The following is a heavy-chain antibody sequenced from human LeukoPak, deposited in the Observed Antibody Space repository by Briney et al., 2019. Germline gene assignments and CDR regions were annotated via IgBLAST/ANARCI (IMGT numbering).Heavy chain of an antibody. CDR2: IYPGGNT. Sequence: SETLSLTCTVSGDSFSSHYWSWIRQPPGKGLEWVGYIYPGGNTNYNPSLKSRVTISVDKSKNQFSLKLSSVTAADTAVYYCARQLGSSAFDYWGRGTLVTVSS. V-gene: IGHV4-4*09. J-gene: IGHJ4*02. CDR3: ARQLGSSAFDY. CDR1: GDSFSSHY. D-gene: IGHD6-6*01.